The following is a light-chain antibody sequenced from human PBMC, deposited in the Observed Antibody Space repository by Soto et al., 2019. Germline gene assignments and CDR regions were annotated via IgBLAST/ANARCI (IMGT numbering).Light chain of an antibody. CDR3: SSFTSKSTLI. CDR1: MRDIGAYNL. V-gene: IGLV2-14*03. Sequence: QSVLTQPASVSGSPGQXXXXXCAGTMRDIGAYNLVSWYQQHPGKAPQLIIYEVRNRPSGISFRFSGSKSGNTASLTISGLQAEDEADYYCSSFTSKSTLIFGGGTKLTVL. CDR2: EVR. J-gene: IGLJ2*01.